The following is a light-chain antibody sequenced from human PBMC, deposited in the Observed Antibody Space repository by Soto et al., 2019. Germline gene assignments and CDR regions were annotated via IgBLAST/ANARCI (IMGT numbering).Light chain of an antibody. CDR2: LGS. CDR1: QSLLYSNGYNY. CDR3: MQSLGIPLT. Sequence: DLVMTQSPLSLPVTPGEPASISCRSSQSLLYSNGYNYLDWYLQKPGQSPQLLIYLGSNRASGVPDRFSGSGSGTDFTLTISSVEAEDVGIYYCMQSLGIPLTFGPGTKVDVK. V-gene: IGKV2-28*01. J-gene: IGKJ3*01.